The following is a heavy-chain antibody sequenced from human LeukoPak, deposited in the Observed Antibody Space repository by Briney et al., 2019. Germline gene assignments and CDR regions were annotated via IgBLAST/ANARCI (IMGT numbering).Heavy chain of an antibody. CDR3: ASDGWEIVAYNDAFDI. CDR2: IIPIFGTA. Sequence: SVKVSCKASGGTFSSYAISWVRQAPGQGLEWMGGIIPIFGTANYAQKFQGRVTITADESTSTAYMELSSLRSEDTAVYYCASDGWEIVAYNDAFDIWGQGTMVTVSS. CDR1: GGTFSSYA. D-gene: IGHD5-12*01. V-gene: IGHV1-69*01. J-gene: IGHJ3*02.